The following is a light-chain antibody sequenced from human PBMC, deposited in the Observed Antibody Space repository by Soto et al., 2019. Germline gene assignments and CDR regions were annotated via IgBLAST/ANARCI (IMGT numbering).Light chain of an antibody. CDR1: SSDVGGYNY. Sequence: QSVLTQPASVSGSPGQSIAISCTGTSSDVGGYNYVSWYQQHPGKAPKLMIYDVSVRPSGVSDRFSGSKSDNTASLTISGLQAEDEAHYYCSSYTTSSTVVFGGGTKLTVL. CDR3: SSYTTSSTVV. V-gene: IGLV2-14*01. CDR2: DVS. J-gene: IGLJ2*01.